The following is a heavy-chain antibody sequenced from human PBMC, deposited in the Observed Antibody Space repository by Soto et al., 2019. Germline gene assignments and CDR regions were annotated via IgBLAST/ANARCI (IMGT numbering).Heavy chain of an antibody. Sequence: SETLSLTCTVSGGPISSFHWSWIRQPPGKGLEWIGFISNSGSTNYNPSLKSRVTISLDTSKNQFSLKLSSVSAADTAVYYCARGVVGASTGFQHWGQGTLVTVSS. CDR1: GGPISSFH. D-gene: IGHD1-26*01. CDR3: ARGVVGASTGFQH. J-gene: IGHJ1*01. V-gene: IGHV4-59*01. CDR2: ISNSGST.